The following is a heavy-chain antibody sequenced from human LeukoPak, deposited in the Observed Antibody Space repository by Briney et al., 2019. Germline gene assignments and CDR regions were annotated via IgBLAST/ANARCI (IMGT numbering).Heavy chain of an antibody. CDR3: AKSHQGRYSSSWYGVFDI. D-gene: IGHD6-13*01. V-gene: IGHV3-23*01. CDR1: GFTFSNYA. Sequence: GGSLRLSCAASGFTFSNYAMTWVRQAPGKGLEWVSSFSAGGSTFYADSVKGRFTISRDNSKNTLYLQMNSLRAEDTAVYYCAKSHQGRYSSSWYGVFDIWGQGTMVTVSS. J-gene: IGHJ3*02. CDR2: FSAGGST.